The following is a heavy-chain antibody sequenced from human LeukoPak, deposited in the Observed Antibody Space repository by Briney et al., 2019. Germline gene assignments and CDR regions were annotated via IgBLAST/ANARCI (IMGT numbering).Heavy chain of an antibody. CDR2: INHSGST. V-gene: IGHV4-34*01. CDR1: GGSFSGYY. D-gene: IGHD3-3*01. CDR3: ARHVSLFITIFGVVSKNNWFDP. Sequence: KASETLSLTCAVYGGSFSGYYWSWIRQPPGKGLEWIGEINHSGSTNYNPSLKSRVTISVDTSKNQFSLKLSSVTAADTAVYYCARHVSLFITIFGVVSKNNWFDPWGQGTLVTVSS. J-gene: IGHJ5*02.